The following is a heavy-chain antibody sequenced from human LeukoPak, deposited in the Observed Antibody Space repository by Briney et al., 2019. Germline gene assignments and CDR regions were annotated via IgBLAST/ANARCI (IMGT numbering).Heavy chain of an antibody. J-gene: IGHJ5*02. CDR3: AKGRSSWYVGNWFDP. V-gene: IGHV3-11*01. Sequence: PGGSLRLSCAASGCTFSDYYMSWIREAPGKGREGVSYISSSGSTIYYADSVKGRFTISRDNSKNMLYLQMNSLRAEDTAVYYCAKGRSSWYVGNWFDPWGQGTLVTVSS. CDR1: GCTFSDYY. D-gene: IGHD6-13*01. CDR2: ISSSGSTI.